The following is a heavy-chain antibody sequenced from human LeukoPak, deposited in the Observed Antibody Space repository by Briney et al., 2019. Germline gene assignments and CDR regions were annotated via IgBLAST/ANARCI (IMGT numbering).Heavy chain of an antibody. CDR1: GLTFSSYW. D-gene: IGHD6-19*01. J-gene: IGHJ4*02. CDR3: ARGSGYRSGWYY. Sequence: GGSLRLSCAASGLTFSSYWMSWVRQAPGKGLEWVANIKQDGSEKYYVDSVKGRFTISRDNPKNSLYLQMNSLRAEDTAVYYCARGSGYRSGWYYWGQGTLVTVYS. CDR2: IKQDGSEK. V-gene: IGHV3-7*05.